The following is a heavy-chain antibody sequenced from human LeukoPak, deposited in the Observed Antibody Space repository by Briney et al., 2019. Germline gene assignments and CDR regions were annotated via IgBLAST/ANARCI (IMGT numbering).Heavy chain of an antibody. CDR1: GFTFSSYA. D-gene: IGHD2-21*01. V-gene: IGHV3-30*03. CDR2: ISYDGSNK. CDR3: ARDRRGLGHSDY. J-gene: IGHJ4*02. Sequence: PGRSLRLSCVASGFTFSSYAMHWVRQAPGKGLEWVAVISYDGSNKYYVDSVKGRFTISRDNSKNTLSLQMNSLRAEDTAVYYCARDRRGLGHSDYWGQGTLVTVSS.